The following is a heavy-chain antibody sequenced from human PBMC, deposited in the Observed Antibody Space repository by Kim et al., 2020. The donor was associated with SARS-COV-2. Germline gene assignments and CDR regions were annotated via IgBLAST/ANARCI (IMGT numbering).Heavy chain of an antibody. CDR2: INPNSGGT. CDR1: GYTFTGYY. J-gene: IGHJ3*02. V-gene: IGHV1-2*04. CDR3: ASGYGHRAEDAFDI. D-gene: IGHD5-18*01. Sequence: ASVKVSCKASGYTFTGYYMHWVRQAPGQGLEWMGWINPNSGGTNYAQKFQGWVTMTRDTSISTAYMELSRLRSDDTAVYYCASGYGHRAEDAFDIWGQGTMVTVSS.